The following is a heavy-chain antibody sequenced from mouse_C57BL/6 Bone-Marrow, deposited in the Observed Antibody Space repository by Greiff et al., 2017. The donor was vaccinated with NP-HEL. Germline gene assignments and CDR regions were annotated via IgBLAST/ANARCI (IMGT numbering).Heavy chain of an antibody. Sequence: QVQLQQPGAELVKPGASVKLSCKASGYTFTSYWMHWVKQRPGQGLEWIGMIHPNSGSTNYNEKFKSKATLTVDKSSSTAYMQLSSLTSENSAVYYCARDDYDSFTYWGQGTLVTVSA. D-gene: IGHD2-4*01. V-gene: IGHV1-64*01. CDR3: ARDDYDSFTY. J-gene: IGHJ3*01. CDR2: IHPNSGST. CDR1: GYTFTSYW.